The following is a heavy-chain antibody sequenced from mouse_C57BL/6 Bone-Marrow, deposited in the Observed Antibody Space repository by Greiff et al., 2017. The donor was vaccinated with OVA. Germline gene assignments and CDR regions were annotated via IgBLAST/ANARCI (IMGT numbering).Heavy chain of an antibody. CDR1: GFTFSSYA. V-gene: IGHV5-9-1*02. Sequence: EVMLVESGEGLVKPGGSLKLSCAASGFTFSSYAMSWVRQTPEKRLEWVAYISSGGDYIYYADTVKGRFTISRDNARNTLYLQMSSLKSEDTAMYYCTRERDYGFAYWGQGTLVTVSA. CDR2: ISSGGDYI. CDR3: TRERDYGFAY. D-gene: IGHD1-1*01. J-gene: IGHJ3*01.